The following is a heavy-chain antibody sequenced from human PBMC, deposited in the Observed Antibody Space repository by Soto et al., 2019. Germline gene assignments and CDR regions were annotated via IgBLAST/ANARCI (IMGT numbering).Heavy chain of an antibody. CDR2: IYPGDSDT. Sequence: PGESLKISCKGSGYSFTSYWIGWVRQMPGKGLEWMGIIYPGDSDTRYSPSFQGQVTISADKSISTAYLQWSSLKASDTAMYYCATGGYCSGGSCYNYYGMDVWGQGTTVTVSS. D-gene: IGHD2-15*01. J-gene: IGHJ6*02. V-gene: IGHV5-51*01. CDR3: ATGGYCSGGSCYNYYGMDV. CDR1: GYSFTSYW.